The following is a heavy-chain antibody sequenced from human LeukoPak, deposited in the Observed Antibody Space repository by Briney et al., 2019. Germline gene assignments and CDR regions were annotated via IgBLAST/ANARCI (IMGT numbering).Heavy chain of an antibody. CDR2: IYHSGST. D-gene: IGHD3-10*01. CDR3: VRDPKYFYGSGSDYGFDP. J-gene: IGHJ5*02. CDR1: GGSISSGGYY. Sequence: SQTLSLTCTVSGGSISSGGYYWSRIRQPPGKGLEWIGYIYHSGSTYYNPSLKSRVTISVDRSKNQFSLMLSSVTAADTAVYYCVRDPKYFYGSGSDYGFDPWGQGTLVTVSS. V-gene: IGHV4-30-2*01.